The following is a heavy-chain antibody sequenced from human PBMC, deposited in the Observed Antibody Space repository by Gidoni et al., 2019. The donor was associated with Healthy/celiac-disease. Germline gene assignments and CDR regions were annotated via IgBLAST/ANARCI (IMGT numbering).Heavy chain of an antibody. J-gene: IGHJ4*02. Sequence: SWVRQAPGKGLEWVANIKQDGSEKYYVDSVKGRFTISRDNAKNSLYLQMNSLRAEDTAVYYCARDRVPAYWGQGTLVTVSS. V-gene: IGHV3-7*01. D-gene: IGHD2-2*01. CDR2: IKQDGSEK. CDR3: ARDRVPAY.